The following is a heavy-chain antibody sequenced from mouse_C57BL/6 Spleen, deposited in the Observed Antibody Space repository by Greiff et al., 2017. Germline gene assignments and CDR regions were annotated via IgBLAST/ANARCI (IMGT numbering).Heavy chain of an antibody. Sequence: EVPLQQSGAELVKPGDSVKLSCTASGFNIKDYYMHWVKQRTEQGLEWIGRVVPEDGETKYAPTFQGKATITADTSSNTAYLQLSSLTSEDTAVYYGARDSHVDYWGQGTTLTVSS. CDR3: ARDSHVDY. V-gene: IGHV14-2*01. CDR2: VVPEDGET. CDR1: GFNIKDYY. J-gene: IGHJ2*01. D-gene: IGHD6-1*01.